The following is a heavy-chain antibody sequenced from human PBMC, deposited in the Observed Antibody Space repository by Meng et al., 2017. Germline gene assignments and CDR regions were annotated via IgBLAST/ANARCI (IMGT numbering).Heavy chain of an antibody. CDR2: INHSGST. Sequence: VHVQQWREGLLKPSETLSLTCAVDGGCFSGYYWSWIRQPPGKGLEWIGEINHSGSTNYNPSLKSRVTISVDTSKNQFSLKLSSVTAADTAVYYCARGYCSGGSCYSNWFDPWGQGTLVTVSS. CDR3: ARGYCSGGSCYSNWFDP. CDR1: GGCFSGYY. J-gene: IGHJ5*02. D-gene: IGHD2-15*01. V-gene: IGHV4-34*01.